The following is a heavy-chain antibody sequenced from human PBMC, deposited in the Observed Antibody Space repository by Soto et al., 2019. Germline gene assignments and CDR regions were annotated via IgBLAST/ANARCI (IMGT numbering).Heavy chain of an antibody. V-gene: IGHV4-31*03. D-gene: IGHD3-10*01. Sequence: QVQLQESGPGLVRPSQTLSLTCTVSGGSISTSDYDWSWIRQHPVRGLEWIGYVYFSGDTFYNPSFESRVVISVETSENRFALKLTSVTAADTAVYYCARDPRRTRGWHFDLWGRGTLVTVSS. CDR2: VYFSGDT. J-gene: IGHJ2*01. CDR1: GGSISTSDYD. CDR3: ARDPRRTRGWHFDL.